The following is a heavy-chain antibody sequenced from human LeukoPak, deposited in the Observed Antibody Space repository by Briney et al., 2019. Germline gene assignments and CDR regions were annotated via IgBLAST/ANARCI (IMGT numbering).Heavy chain of an antibody. CDR1: GGSISSGGYY. CDR3: ARGVGVVVPAAIEYYFDY. Sequence: PSETLSLTCTVSGGSISSGGYYWSWIRQPPGKGLEWIGYIYHSGSTYYNPSLKSRVTISVDRSKNQFSLKLSPVTVADTAVYYCARGVGVVVPAAIEYYFDYWGQGTLVTVSS. CDR2: IYHSGST. D-gene: IGHD2-2*02. V-gene: IGHV4-30-2*01. J-gene: IGHJ4*02.